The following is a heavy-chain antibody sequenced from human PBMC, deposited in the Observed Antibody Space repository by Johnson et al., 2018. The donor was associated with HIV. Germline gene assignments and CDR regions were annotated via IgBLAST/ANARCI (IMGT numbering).Heavy chain of an antibody. CDR3: AKARSGGPGAFDI. CDR1: GFTFSSYW. CDR2: IKSETDGGTT. Sequence: MLLVESGGGLVQPGGSLRLSCAASGFTFSSYWMSWVRQAPGKGLEWVGRIKSETDGGTTDYAAPVKDRFIISRDDSKDTLYLQMNSLRAEDTAVYCCAKARSGGPGAFDIWGQGTMVTVSS. V-gene: IGHV3-15*01. J-gene: IGHJ3*02. D-gene: IGHD6-19*01.